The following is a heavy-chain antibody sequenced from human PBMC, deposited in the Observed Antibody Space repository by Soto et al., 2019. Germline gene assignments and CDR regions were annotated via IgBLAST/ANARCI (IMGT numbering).Heavy chain of an antibody. CDR2: VYPGDSGT. V-gene: IGHV5-51*01. CDR1: GYSFTSFW. Sequence: PGESLKISCKGSGYSFTSFWIGWVRQMPGKGLEWMGIVYPGDSGTTYSPSFEGQVTISVDKSISTAYVQWSSLRASDTAIYYCARGGGCGGRCYHYGIDVCGQGTTVTVSS. D-gene: IGHD2-15*01. J-gene: IGHJ6*02. CDR3: ARGGGCGGRCYHYGIDV.